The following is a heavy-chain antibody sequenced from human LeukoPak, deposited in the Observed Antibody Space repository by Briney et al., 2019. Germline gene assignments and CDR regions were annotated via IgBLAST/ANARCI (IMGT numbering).Heavy chain of an antibody. D-gene: IGHD1-14*01. J-gene: IGHJ3*02. Sequence: GGSLRLSCAASGFKFDAYPMSWVRQAPGKGLEWVSSISDSGGITHYAESVRGRFSLSRDNFEKTLYLEMNRLSAEDTAVYYCAKGKINHDGAFDIWGLGTRVIVAS. CDR3: AKGKINHDGAFDI. V-gene: IGHV3-23*01. CDR1: GFKFDAYP. CDR2: ISDSGGIT.